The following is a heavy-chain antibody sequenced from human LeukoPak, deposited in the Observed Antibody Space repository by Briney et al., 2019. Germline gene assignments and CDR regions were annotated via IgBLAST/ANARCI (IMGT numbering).Heavy chain of an antibody. CDR3: ARDLLGDIVATINPTAGGY. V-gene: IGHV1-46*01. CDR2: ISPSGGST. J-gene: IGHJ4*02. D-gene: IGHD5-12*01. Sequence: ASVKVSCKAFGYAFTSNYMHWVRQATGQGPEWMGVISPSGGSTTYAQKFQGRVTLTRDMSTSTDYLELSSLRAEDTAVYYCARDLLGDIVATINPTAGGYWGQGTLVTVSS. CDR1: GYAFTSNY.